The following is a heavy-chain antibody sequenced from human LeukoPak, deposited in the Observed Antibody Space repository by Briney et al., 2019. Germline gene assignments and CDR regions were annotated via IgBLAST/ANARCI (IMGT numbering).Heavy chain of an antibody. J-gene: IGHJ5*02. CDR1: GYSFTSYW. CDR3: ARRPWGYGDYYWFDP. V-gene: IGHV5-51*01. CDR2: IYPGDSDT. Sequence: GESLKISCKGSGYSFTSYWIGWVRQMPGEGLEWMGIIYPGDSDTRYSPSFQGQVTISADKSISTAYLQWSSLKASDTAMYYCARRPWGYGDYYWFDPWGQGTLVTVSS. D-gene: IGHD4-17*01.